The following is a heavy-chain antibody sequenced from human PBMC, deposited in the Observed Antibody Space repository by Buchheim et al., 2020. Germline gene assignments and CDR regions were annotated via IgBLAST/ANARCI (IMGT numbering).Heavy chain of an antibody. CDR1: GFTLSDYN. V-gene: IGHV3-21*01. Sequence: EVQLVESGGGLVKPGGSLRLSCAASGFTLSDYNMNWVRQAPGERLEWVSSISTTSTFIYYADSVKGRFTISRDNTKNSLYLQMDSLRTEDTAVYYCATVRGNYAPLDYWGQGTL. CDR3: ATVRGNYAPLDY. J-gene: IGHJ4*02. D-gene: IGHD1-26*01. CDR2: ISTTSTFI.